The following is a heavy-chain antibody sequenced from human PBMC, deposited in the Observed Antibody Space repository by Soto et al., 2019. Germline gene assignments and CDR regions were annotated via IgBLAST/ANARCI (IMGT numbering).Heavy chain of an antibody. CDR2: IIPIFGTA. D-gene: IGHD6-19*01. V-gene: IGHV1-69*13. CDR3: ARDLLPSSSGCSHFDY. Sequence: SVKVSCKASGGTFSSYAISWVRQAPGQGLEWMGGIIPIFGTANYAQKFQGRVTISADESTSTAYMELSSLRSEDTAVFYCARDLLPSSSGCSHFDYWGQGTLVTVSS. CDR1: GGTFSSYA. J-gene: IGHJ4*02.